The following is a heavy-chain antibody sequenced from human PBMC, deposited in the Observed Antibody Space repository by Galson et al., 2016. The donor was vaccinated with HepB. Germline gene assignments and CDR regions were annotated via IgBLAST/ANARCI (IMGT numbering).Heavy chain of an antibody. J-gene: IGHJ4*02. CDR1: GFTFSSYW. Sequence: SLRLSCAASGFTFSSYWMSWVRQAPGKGLEWVANIKQDGSEKYYVDSVKGRFTISRDNARNTLYLQMDSLRAEDTAVYYCARGGYDGYEIDYWGQGTLVSVSS. V-gene: IGHV3-7*01. CDR2: IKQDGSEK. D-gene: IGHD5-12*01. CDR3: ARGGYDGYEIDY.